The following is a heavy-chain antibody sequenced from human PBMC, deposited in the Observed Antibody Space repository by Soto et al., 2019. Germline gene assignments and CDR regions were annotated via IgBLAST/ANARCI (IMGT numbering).Heavy chain of an antibody. V-gene: IGHV1-3*01. D-gene: IGHD3-9*01. CDR1: GYTFTSYA. Sequence: ASVKVSCKASGYTFTSYAMHWVRQAPGQRLEWMGWINAGNGNTKYSQKFQGRVTITRDTSASTAYMELSSLRSEDTAVYYCARDFPSEYYDILTGKFGGTDYSGQGTLVTVSS. CDR3: ARDFPSEYYDILTGKFGGTDY. J-gene: IGHJ4*02. CDR2: INAGNGNT.